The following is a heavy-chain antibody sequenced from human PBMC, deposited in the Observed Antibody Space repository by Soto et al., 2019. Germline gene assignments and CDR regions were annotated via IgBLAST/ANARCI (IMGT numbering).Heavy chain of an antibody. CDR3: ARERPGHYGMDV. CDR2: IGTAGDP. V-gene: IGHV3-13*05. CDR1: GFTFISYD. Sequence: GGSLRLSCAASGFTFISYDMHWVRQATGKGLEWVSAIGTAGDPYYPGSVKGRFTISRENAKNSLYLQMNSLRAGDTAVYYCARERPGHYGMDVWGQGTTVTVSS. J-gene: IGHJ6*02.